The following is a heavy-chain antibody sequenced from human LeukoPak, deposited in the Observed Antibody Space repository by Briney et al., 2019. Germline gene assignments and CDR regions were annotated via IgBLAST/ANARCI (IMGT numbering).Heavy chain of an antibody. CDR1: GFNSSNYW. CDR3: ARGGGSYGWFDP. V-gene: IGHV3-74*01. CDR2: IDSDGSST. Sequence: GGSLRLSCAAPGFNSSNYWMHWVRQGPGKGLVWVSRIDSDGSSTNYADSVKGRFTISRDSAKNTLYLQMNSLRAEDTAVYYCARGGGSYGWFDPWGQGTLVTVPS. J-gene: IGHJ5*02. D-gene: IGHD3-16*01.